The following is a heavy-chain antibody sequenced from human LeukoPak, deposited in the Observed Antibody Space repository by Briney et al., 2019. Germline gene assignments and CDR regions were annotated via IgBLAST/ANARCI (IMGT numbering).Heavy chain of an antibody. Sequence: GGSLRLSCAASGFTFSDYYMTWIRQAPGKGLECLSYISNSGEIINCADSVKGRFTISRDNAKNSLFLQMDSLRAEDTAVYYCAREHLAVAAADYWGQGTLVTVSS. CDR1: GFTFSDYY. CDR3: AREHLAVAAADY. J-gene: IGHJ4*02. D-gene: IGHD6-19*01. CDR2: ISNSGEII. V-gene: IGHV3-11*04.